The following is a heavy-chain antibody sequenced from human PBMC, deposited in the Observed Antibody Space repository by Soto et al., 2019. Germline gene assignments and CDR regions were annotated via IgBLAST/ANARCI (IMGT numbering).Heavy chain of an antibody. V-gene: IGHV4-59*01. Sequence: ASETLSLTCTVSGGSISSYYWSWIRQPPGKGLEWIAYIYYSGSTNYNPSLKSRVTISIDTSKNQFSLKLSSVTAADTAVYYCARDSARSYFDYWGHGTLVTVSS. CDR3: ARDSARSYFDY. CDR2: IYYSGST. D-gene: IGHD3-10*01. J-gene: IGHJ4*01. CDR1: GGSISSYY.